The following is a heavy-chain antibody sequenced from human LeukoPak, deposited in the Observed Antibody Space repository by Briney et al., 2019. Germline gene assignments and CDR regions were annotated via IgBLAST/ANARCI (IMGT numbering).Heavy chain of an antibody. CDR1: GFTFSSYS. V-gene: IGHV3-33*08. CDR2: IWYDGSNK. Sequence: PGGSLRLSCAASGFTFSSYSMNWVRQAPGRGLEWVALIWYDGSNKYYVDSVKGRFIISRDNSKNTHYLQMNGLRSDDTAIYYCARAGLGASADVWGQGTLVTVSS. D-gene: IGHD6-13*01. CDR3: ARAGLGASADV. J-gene: IGHJ4*02.